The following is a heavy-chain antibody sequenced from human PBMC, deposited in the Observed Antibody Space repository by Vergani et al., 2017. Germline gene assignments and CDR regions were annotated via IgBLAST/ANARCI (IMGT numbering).Heavy chain of an antibody. CDR1: GFTPSSYA. D-gene: IGHD3-22*01. CDR2: ISYDGSNK. CDR3: ARDRGYNSSGYPGFSAFDI. Sequence: QVQLVESGGGVVQPGRSLRLSCAASGFTPSSYAMHWVRQAPGKGLEWVAVISYDGSNKYYADSVKGRFAISRDNSKKTLYLQMISRRAEETAVYYCARDRGYNSSGYPGFSAFDIWGQGTMVTVSS. J-gene: IGHJ3*02. V-gene: IGHV3-30*01.